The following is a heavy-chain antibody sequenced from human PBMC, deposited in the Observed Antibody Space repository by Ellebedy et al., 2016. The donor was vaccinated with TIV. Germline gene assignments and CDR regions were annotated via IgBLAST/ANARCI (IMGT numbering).Heavy chain of an antibody. CDR2: ISYDGNRK. Sequence: PGGSLRLSCAASGFTFNSYAMHWVRQAPGKGLEWVAVISYDGNRKYYADSVKGRFTISRDNSMTTLYLEMNSLRAEDKAVYYCARDLEKSSGWYGGAAYWGQGTLVTVSS. J-gene: IGHJ4*02. V-gene: IGHV3-30-3*01. CDR1: GFTFNSYA. D-gene: IGHD6-19*01. CDR3: ARDLEKSSGWYGGAAY.